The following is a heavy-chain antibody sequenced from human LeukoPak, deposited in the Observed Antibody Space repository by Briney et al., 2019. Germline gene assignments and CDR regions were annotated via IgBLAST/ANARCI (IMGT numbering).Heavy chain of an antibody. CDR3: ARVAAAGNYYFDY. D-gene: IGHD6-13*01. CDR1: GGSISSSSYY. CDR2: IYYSGST. J-gene: IGHJ4*02. V-gene: IGHV4-39*07. Sequence: SETLSLTCTVSGGSISSSSYYWGWIRQPPGKGLEWLGTIYYSGSTYYNPSLKSRVTISVDTSKNQFSLKLSSVTAADTAVYFCARVAAAGNYYFDYWGQGTLVTVSS.